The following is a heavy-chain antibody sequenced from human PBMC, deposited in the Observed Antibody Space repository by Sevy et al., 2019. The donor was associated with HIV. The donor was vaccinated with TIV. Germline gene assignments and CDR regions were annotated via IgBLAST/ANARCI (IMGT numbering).Heavy chain of an antibody. V-gene: IGHV3-30*04. D-gene: IGHD3-16*02. CDR1: GFSFNGYV. CDR3: VREGRNYEYVWGTYHSGF. J-gene: IGHJ4*02. Sequence: GGSLRLSCTASGFSFNGYVMHWVRQAPGKGLEWLAVISYNGSVKYYTESVKGRLTISRDNTKNTLFLQLNSLRPEDTAVYYCVREGRNYEYVWGTYHSGFRAQGTLVTVSS. CDR2: ISYNGSVK.